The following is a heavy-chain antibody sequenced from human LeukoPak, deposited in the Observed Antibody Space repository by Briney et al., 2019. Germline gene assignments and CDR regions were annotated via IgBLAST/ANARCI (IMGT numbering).Heavy chain of an antibody. CDR1: AFTFSSYW. J-gene: IGHJ6*03. Sequence: GGSLRLSCAASAFTFSSYWMNWVRQAPGKGLEWVSSITSGSSYIYYADSVKGRFTISRDHAKNSLYLQMNSLRAEDTAVYYCARDPYSGSYGNYYYYFMDVWGKGTTVTISS. CDR3: ARDPYSGSYGNYYYYFMDV. CDR2: ITSGSSYI. D-gene: IGHD1-26*01. V-gene: IGHV3-21*01.